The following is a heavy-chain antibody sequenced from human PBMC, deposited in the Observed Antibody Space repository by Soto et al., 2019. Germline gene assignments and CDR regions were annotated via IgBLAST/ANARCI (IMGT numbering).Heavy chain of an antibody. CDR3: ARGSREVLGDALDI. J-gene: IGHJ3*02. CDR2: MNPNSGNT. D-gene: IGHD3-16*01. Sequence: ASVKVSCKASGYTFTSYDINWVRQATGQGLEWMGWMNPNSGNTGYAQKFQGRVTMTRNTSISTAYMELSSLRSEDTAVYYCARGSREVLGDALDIWGQGTMVTVSS. CDR1: GYTFTSYD. V-gene: IGHV1-8*01.